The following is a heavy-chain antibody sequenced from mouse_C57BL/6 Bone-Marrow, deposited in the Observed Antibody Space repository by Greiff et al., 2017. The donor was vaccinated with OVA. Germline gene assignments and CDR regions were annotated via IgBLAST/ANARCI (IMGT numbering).Heavy chain of an antibody. CDR1: GYTFTDYE. CDR3: TKGLDGSSQGY. Sequence: VQLQQSGAELVRPGASVTLSCKASGYTFTDYEMHWVKQTPVHGLEWIGAIDPETGGTAYNQKFKGKAILTADKSSSTAYMERRSLTSEDSAVYYCTKGLDGSSQGYWGQGTLVTVSA. D-gene: IGHD1-1*01. V-gene: IGHV1-15*01. CDR2: IDPETGGT. J-gene: IGHJ3*01.